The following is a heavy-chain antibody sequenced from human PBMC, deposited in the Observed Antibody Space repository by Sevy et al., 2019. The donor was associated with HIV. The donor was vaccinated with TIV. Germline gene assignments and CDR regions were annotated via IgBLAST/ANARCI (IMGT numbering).Heavy chain of an antibody. J-gene: IGHJ4*02. D-gene: IGHD5-12*01. CDR3: ARDNGYNYVY. Sequence: ASVKVSCKSSGYTFTGYQMHWVRQAPGQGLEWVGWINPNSGGTNYAQKFQGRVTMTRDTSISTAYMEMSRLRSDDTAVYYCARDNGYNYVYWGQGTLVTVSS. CDR1: GYTFTGYQ. V-gene: IGHV1-2*02. CDR2: INPNSGGT.